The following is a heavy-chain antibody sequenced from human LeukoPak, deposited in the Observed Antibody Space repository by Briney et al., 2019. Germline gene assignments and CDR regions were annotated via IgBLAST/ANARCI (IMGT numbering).Heavy chain of an antibody. J-gene: IGHJ4*02. CDR1: GGSISSYY. V-gene: IGHV4-59*08. CDR2: IYYSGST. Sequence: PSYTLSLTCTVSGGSISSYYWSWIRQPPGKGLEWIGYIYYSGSTNYNPSLKSRVTISVDTSKNQFSLKLSSVTAADTAVYYCARRGGGRVGSGSYWYFDYWGQGTLVTVSS. D-gene: IGHD3-10*01. CDR3: ARRGGGRVGSGSYWYFDY.